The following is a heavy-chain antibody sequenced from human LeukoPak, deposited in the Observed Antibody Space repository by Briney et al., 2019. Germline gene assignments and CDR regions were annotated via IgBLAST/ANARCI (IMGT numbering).Heavy chain of an antibody. CDR2: IYHSGST. V-gene: IGHV4-30-2*01. CDR3: ARDRSGDDFWSGYSPDAFDI. D-gene: IGHD3-3*01. J-gene: IGHJ3*02. CDR1: GGSISSGGYY. Sequence: SETLSLTRTVSGGSISSGGYYWSWIRQPPGKGLEWIGYIYHSGSTYYNPSLKSRVTISVDRSKNRFSLKLSPVTAADTAVYYCARDRSGDDFWSGYSPDAFDIWGQGTMVTVSS.